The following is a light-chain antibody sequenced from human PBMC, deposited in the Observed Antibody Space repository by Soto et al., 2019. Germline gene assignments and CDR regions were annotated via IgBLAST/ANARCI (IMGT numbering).Light chain of an antibody. Sequence: QSVLTQPPSASVTPGQRVTISCSTSSSNIGGNTVNWYQQVPGTAPKPLIYSYDQRPSGVPDRFSGSKSGTSASLAISGLQSEDEADYYCAAWDASLNGYVFGTGTKVTVL. V-gene: IGLV1-44*01. CDR3: AAWDASLNGYV. CDR2: SYD. CDR1: SSNIGGNT. J-gene: IGLJ1*01.